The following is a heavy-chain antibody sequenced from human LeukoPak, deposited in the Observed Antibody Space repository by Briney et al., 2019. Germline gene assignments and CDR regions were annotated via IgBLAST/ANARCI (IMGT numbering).Heavy chain of an antibody. CDR3: ARELTYYYGSGSYFRYFDY. CDR1: GDTFSSYA. Sequence: GASVKVSCKASGDTFSSYAISWVRQAPGQGLEWMGGIIPIFGTANYAQKFQGRVTITADESTSTAYMELSSLRSEDTAVYYCARELTYYYGSGSYFRYFDYWGQGTLVTVSS. J-gene: IGHJ4*02. D-gene: IGHD3-10*01. V-gene: IGHV1-69*13. CDR2: IIPIFGTA.